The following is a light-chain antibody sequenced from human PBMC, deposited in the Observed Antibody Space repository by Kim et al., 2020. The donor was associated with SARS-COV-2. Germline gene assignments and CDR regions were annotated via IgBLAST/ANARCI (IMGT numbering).Light chain of an antibody. V-gene: IGLV3-19*01. Sequence: VALVQTIRITCQGVSARSYYSTWYQLKPGQAPIVVIYGKNNRPSGIPDRFAGSSSGNTASLTITGTHADDEADYYFNSRDSNDNVVFGGGTQLTVL. CDR2: GKN. CDR3: NSRDSNDNVV. J-gene: IGLJ2*01. CDR1: SARSYY.